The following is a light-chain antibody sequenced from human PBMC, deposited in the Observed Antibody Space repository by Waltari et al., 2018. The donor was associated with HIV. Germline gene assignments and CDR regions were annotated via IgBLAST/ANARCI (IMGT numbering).Light chain of an antibody. CDR2: EVD. CDR1: DSDFGFSNF. Sequence: SDLTQPASVSGFLGQSITISCTGADSDFGFSNFISWYQQQPGKVPKLLLYEVDTRASGVHGRFSGSKSGNTASLTISGLQVEDEGLYHCASYTADDIVLFGGGTTVTV. CDR3: ASYTADDIVL. J-gene: IGLJ2*01. V-gene: IGLV2-14*01.